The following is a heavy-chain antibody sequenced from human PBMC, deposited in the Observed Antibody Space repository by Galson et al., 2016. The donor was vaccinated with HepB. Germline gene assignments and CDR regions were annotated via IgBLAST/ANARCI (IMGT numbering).Heavy chain of an antibody. Sequence: SLRLSCAASGFTLNNFGMHWVRQAPGKGLEWVAVISYDGSNKYYADSVKGRFTISRDNSKNTLYLQMNNPRPEDTAVYYCAKGTLNYDIWTGYFSYYFDYWGQGTLVTVSS. CDR1: GFTLNNFG. CDR2: ISYDGSNK. D-gene: IGHD3-9*01. J-gene: IGHJ4*02. V-gene: IGHV3-30*18. CDR3: AKGTLNYDIWTGYFSYYFDY.